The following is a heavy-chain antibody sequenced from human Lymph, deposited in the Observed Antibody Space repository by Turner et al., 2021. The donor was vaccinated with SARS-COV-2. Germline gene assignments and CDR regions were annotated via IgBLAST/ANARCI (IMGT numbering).Heavy chain of an antibody. CDR1: GGATSSSGYY. J-gene: IGHJ4*02. CDR3: TRAPFIIILIMYASGYFDN. D-gene: IGHD2-8*01. CDR2: ICDGGIT. V-gene: IGHV4-39*02. Sequence: LQLTESGPGLVKPSETLSATCTVSGGATSSSGYYWGWIRQPPGKGLEWIGSICDGGITYYNPSLKSRVTISVDTSKTQFSLKLGALTAADTAVYYCTRAPFIIILIMYASGYFDNWGQGTLVTVSS.